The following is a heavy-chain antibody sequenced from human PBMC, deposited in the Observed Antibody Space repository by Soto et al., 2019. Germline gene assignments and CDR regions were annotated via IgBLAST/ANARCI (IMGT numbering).Heavy chain of an antibody. V-gene: IGHV3-33*01. CDR3: ARDRRIGSSEVIDQ. D-gene: IGHD3-10*01. CDR2: IWYDGSNE. CDR1: GFNFRDYA. J-gene: IGHJ4*02. Sequence: QVQLVESGGGVVQPGRSLKISCAASGFNFRDYAMYWIRQAPGKGLEWVAVIWYDGSNEFYADSVRGRFTISKDISQATLYLKMNSLRGEDTAVYYCARDRRIGSSEVIDQWGQGTLVTVSS.